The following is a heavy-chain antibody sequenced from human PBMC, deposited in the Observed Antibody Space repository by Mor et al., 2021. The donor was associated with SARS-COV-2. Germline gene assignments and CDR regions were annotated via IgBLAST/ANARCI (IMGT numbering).Heavy chain of an antibody. Sequence: RQMPGKGLYWMGIIYPGDSDTRYSPSFQGQVTISADKSISTAYLQWSSLKASDTAMYYCARVPDYWGQGTLVTVSS. CDR3: ARVPDY. CDR2: IYPGDSDT. J-gene: IGHJ4*02. V-gene: IGHV5-51*01.